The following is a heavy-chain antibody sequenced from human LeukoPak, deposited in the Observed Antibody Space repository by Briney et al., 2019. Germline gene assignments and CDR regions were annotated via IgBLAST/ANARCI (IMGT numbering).Heavy chain of an antibody. CDR1: GFTVSSNY. CDR3: ARDLFAYCTNGVCYDY. Sequence: GGSLRLSCAASGFTVSSNYMSWVRQAPGKGLEWVSVIYSGGSTYYADSEKGRFTISRDNSKNTLYLQMNSLRAEDTAVYYCARDLFAYCTNGVCYDYWGQGTLATVSS. CDR2: IYSGGST. D-gene: IGHD2-8*01. J-gene: IGHJ4*02. V-gene: IGHV3-53*01.